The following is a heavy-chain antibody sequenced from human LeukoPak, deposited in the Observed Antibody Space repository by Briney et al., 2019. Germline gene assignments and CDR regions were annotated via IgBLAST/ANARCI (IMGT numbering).Heavy chain of an antibody. CDR3: ARGIRWASDY. CDR2: ITSNGGTT. J-gene: IGHJ4*02. Sequence: GGSLRLSCAASGFTFSRYGMVWVRQAPGKGLEYVSGITSNGGTTYYGNSVKGRCTISRDNSKDTLYLQMGSLRTEDMAVYYCARGIRWASDYWGQGTLVTVAS. CDR1: GFTFSRYG. V-gene: IGHV3-64*01. D-gene: IGHD4-23*01.